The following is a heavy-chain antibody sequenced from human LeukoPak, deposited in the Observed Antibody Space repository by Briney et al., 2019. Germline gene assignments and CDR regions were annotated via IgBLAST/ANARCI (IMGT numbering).Heavy chain of an antibody. CDR3: ARDTNPYGDYGEGSYYFDY. J-gene: IGHJ4*02. CDR2: IIPIFGTA. CDR1: GGTFSSYA. Sequence: ASVKVSCKASGGTFSSYAISWVRQAPGQGLEWMGGIIPIFGTANYAQKFQGRATITADESTSTAYMELSSLRSEDTAVYYCARDTNPYGDYGEGSYYFDYWGQGTLVTVSS. D-gene: IGHD4-17*01. V-gene: IGHV1-69*13.